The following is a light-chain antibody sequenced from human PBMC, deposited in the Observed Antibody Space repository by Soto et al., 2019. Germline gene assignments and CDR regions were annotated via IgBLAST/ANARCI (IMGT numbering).Light chain of an antibody. CDR1: QTISDL. CDR2: AAS. Sequence: IQLSRSPSSLSASIGDRVTITCRASQTISDLLDWYQLKPGKAPKLLIYAASSLQSGVPSRFSGSGSGTEFTLTISRLQPEDFATYTCQQSFSNPRTFGRGTKVDIK. J-gene: IGKJ1*01. CDR3: QQSFSNPRT. V-gene: IGKV1-39*01.